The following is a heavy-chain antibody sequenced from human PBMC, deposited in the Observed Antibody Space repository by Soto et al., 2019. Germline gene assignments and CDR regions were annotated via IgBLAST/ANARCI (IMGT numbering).Heavy chain of an antibody. D-gene: IGHD7-27*01. V-gene: IGHV4-59*08. J-gene: IGHJ4*02. CDR1: GDSISTYY. CDR2: IYYGGST. CDR3: AKNWNWGSLVH. Sequence: SETLSLTCTVSGDSISTYYWSWIRQSPGKGLEWIGFIYYGGSTNYNPSLKSRVTISVDTPKNQFSLKLSSVTAADTAVYYCAKNWNWGSLVHWGQGTLVSVSS.